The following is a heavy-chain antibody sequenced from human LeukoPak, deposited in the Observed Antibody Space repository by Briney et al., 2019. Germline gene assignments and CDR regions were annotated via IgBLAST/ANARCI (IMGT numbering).Heavy chain of an antibody. J-gene: IGHJ4*02. CDR2: ISSSSSTI. V-gene: IGHV3-48*01. D-gene: IGHD2-2*01. CDR3: ARDSTAVAMYY. Sequence: GGSLRLSCLTSGFTLSTNAMSWVRQAPGKGLEWVSYISSSSSTIYYADSVKGRFTISRDNAKNSLYLQMNSLRAEDTAVYYCARDSTAVAMYYWGQGTLVTVSS. CDR1: GFTLSTNA.